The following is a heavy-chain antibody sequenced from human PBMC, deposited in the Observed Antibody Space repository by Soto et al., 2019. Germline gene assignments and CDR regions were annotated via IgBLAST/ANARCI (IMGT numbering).Heavy chain of an antibody. D-gene: IGHD2-15*01. CDR3: ARGLEDIVVVVAATPSNFDY. CDR2: INHSGST. Sequence: SETLSLTCAVYGGSFSGYYWSWIRQPPGKGLEWIGEINHSGSTNYNPSLKSRVTISVNTSKNQFSLQLSSVTAADTAVYYCARGLEDIVVVVAATPSNFDYWGQGTLVTVSS. V-gene: IGHV4-34*01. J-gene: IGHJ4*02. CDR1: GGSFSGYY.